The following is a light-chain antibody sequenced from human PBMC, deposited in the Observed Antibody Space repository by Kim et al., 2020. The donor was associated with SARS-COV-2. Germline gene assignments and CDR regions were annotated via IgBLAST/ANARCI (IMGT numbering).Light chain of an antibody. V-gene: IGLV3-1*01. CDR2: NDS. Sequence: VSPGKTASITCAGDRLGDKYASWYQQKPGQSPVLVIYNDSRRPSGIPKRFSGSNSGNAATLTIGGTQAIDEADYYCQAWDNNNGVFGGGTQLTVL. CDR3: QAWDNNNGV. J-gene: IGLJ3*02. CDR1: RLGDKY.